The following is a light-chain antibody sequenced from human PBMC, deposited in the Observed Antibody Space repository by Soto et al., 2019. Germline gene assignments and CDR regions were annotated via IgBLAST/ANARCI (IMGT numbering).Light chain of an antibody. CDR2: DVS. Sequence: QSALTQPASVSGSPGQSITISCTGTSSDVGGYNDVSWYQQHPGKAPKLMIYDVSNRPSGVSNRVSGSKSGNTASLTISGLQAEDEADYYCSSYTSSSTLLYVVGTGTKLTVL. J-gene: IGLJ1*01. CDR3: SSYTSSSTLLYV. CDR1: SSDVGGYND. V-gene: IGLV2-14*01.